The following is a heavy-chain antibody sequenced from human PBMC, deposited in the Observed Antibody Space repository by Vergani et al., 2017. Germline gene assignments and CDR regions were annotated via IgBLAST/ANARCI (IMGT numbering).Heavy chain of an antibody. J-gene: IGHJ5*02. CDR2: INPSGGST. V-gene: IGHV1-46*01. D-gene: IGHD2-2*01. CDR3: ARDSRYCSSTSCYVGRDWFDP. CDR1: GYTFTSYY. Sequence: QVQLVRSGAEVKKPGASVKVSCKASGYTFTSYYMHWVRQAPGQGLEWMGIINPSGGSTSYAQKFQGRVTMTRDTSTSTVYMELSSLRSEDTAVYYCARDSRYCSSTSCYVGRDWFDPWGQGTLVTVSS.